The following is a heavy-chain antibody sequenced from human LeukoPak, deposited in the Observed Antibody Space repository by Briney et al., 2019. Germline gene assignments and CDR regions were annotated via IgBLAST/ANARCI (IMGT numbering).Heavy chain of an antibody. CDR1: GGSFSDFY. CDR2: INQNGKA. D-gene: IGHD6-19*01. CDR3: ARPKAGYSSTDAFDI. J-gene: IGHJ3*02. V-gene: IGHV4-34*01. Sequence: PSETLSLTCAVYGGSFSDFYWNWIRQSPGKGLEWIGEINQNGKANYNPSLNSRFIMAVDTSKNQISLKLSSVTAADTAVYYCARPKAGYSSTDAFDIWGQGTMVTVSS.